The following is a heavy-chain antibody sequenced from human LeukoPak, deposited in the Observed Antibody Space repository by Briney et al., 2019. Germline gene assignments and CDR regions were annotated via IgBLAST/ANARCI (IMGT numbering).Heavy chain of an antibody. CDR3: ARDLHCSGGSCYSDWFDP. V-gene: IGHV3-30-3*01. CDR2: ISYDGSNK. CDR1: GFTFSSYA. Sequence: GRSLRLSCAASGFTFSSYAMHWVRQAPGKGLEWVAVISYDGSNKYYADSVKGRFTISRDNSKNTLYLQMNSLRAEDTAVYYCARDLHCSGGSCYSDWFDPWGRGTLVTVSS. J-gene: IGHJ5*02. D-gene: IGHD2-15*01.